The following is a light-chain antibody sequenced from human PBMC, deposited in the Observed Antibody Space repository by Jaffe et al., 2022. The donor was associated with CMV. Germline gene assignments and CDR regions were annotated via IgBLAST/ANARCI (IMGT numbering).Light chain of an antibody. CDR2: SDN. J-gene: IGLJ7*01. Sequence: QSVLTQPPSASGTPGQRVTMSCSGSSSNIGSNPVNWYQQVPGTAPKLLIYSDNQRPSGVPDRFSGSKSGSSASLAISDLRSEDEADYYCAAWDDSLNGRAIFGGGTQLTVL. CDR3: AAWDDSLNGRAI. CDR1: SSNIGSNP. V-gene: IGLV1-44*01.